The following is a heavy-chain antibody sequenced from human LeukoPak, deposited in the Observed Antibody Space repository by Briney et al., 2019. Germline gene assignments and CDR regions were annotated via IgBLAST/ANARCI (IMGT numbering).Heavy chain of an antibody. Sequence: SQTLSLTCTVSGGSISSGSYYWSWIRQPAGKGLEWIGRIYTSGSTNYNPSLKSRVTISVDTSKNQFSLKLSSVTAADTAVYYCARVLESMVRGVIISYYYYGMDVWGQGTTVTVSS. CDR3: ARVLESMVRGVIISYYYYGMDV. D-gene: IGHD3-10*01. V-gene: IGHV4-61*02. CDR1: GGSISSGSYY. J-gene: IGHJ6*02. CDR2: IYTSGST.